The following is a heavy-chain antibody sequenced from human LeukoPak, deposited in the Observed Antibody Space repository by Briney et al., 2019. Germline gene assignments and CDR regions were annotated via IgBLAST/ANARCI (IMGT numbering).Heavy chain of an antibody. V-gene: IGHV1-8*01. J-gene: IGHJ5*02. CDR2: MNPNSGNT. CDR3: ARGPSDFWSGYYSRGWFDP. CDR1: GYTFTSYD. Sequence: ASVKVSCKASGYTFTSYDINWVRQATGQGLEWMGWMNPNSGNTGYAQKFQGRVTMTRNTSISTAYVELSSLRSEDTAVYYCARGPSDFWSGYYSRGWFDPWGQGTLVTVSS. D-gene: IGHD3-3*01.